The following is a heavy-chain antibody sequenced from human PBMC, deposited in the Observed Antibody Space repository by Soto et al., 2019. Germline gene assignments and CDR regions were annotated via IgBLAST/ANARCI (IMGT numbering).Heavy chain of an antibody. V-gene: IGHV1-69*06. CDR3: ARVVVVVPAAFRGGMDV. Sequence: AVKVSCKASGCTFSSYAISWVRQAPGQGLEWMGGIIPIFGTANYAQKFQGRVTITADKSTSTAYMELSSLRSEDTAVYYCARVVVVVPAAFRGGMDVWGQGTTVTVSS. CDR2: IIPIFGTA. J-gene: IGHJ6*02. D-gene: IGHD2-2*01. CDR1: GCTFSSYA.